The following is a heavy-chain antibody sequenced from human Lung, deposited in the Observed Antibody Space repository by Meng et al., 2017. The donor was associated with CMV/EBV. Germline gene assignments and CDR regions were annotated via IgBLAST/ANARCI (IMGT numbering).Heavy chain of an antibody. CDR2: MNPNSGNT. CDR3: ARTVDCIGTTCFFYPMDV. Sequence: ASXXVIXSAAGYNFTSCDISWVRHDPGQGLEWMGWMNPNSGNTDSAQNFHPRVTMTRNTSIITAYMELSSLRSEETTVYYCARTVDCIGTTCFFYPMDVWGQGXTVTVSS. D-gene: IGHD2-2*01. CDR1: GYNFTSCD. V-gene: IGHV1-8*01. J-gene: IGHJ6*02.